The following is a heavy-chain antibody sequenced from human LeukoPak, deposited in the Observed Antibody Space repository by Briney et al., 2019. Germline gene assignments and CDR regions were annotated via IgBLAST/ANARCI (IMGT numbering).Heavy chain of an antibody. CDR3: ARDWDYGGDY. V-gene: IGHV1-18*01. J-gene: IGHJ4*02. CDR2: ISAYNGNT. CDR1: GYTFTSYG. Sequence: ASVKVSCKASGYTFTSYGISWVRQAPGQGLEWMGWISAYNGNTNYAQKFQGRVTITADKSTSTAYMELSSLRSEDTAVYYCARDWDYGGDYWGQGTLVTVSS. D-gene: IGHD4-23*01.